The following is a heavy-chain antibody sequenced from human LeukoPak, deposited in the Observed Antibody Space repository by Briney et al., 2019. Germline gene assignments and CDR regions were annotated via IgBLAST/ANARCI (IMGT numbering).Heavy chain of an antibody. CDR3: ARVMGYYDSSGYYYDNTFDY. CDR1: GLTFSSYS. CDR2: ISTTSRDI. J-gene: IGHJ4*02. V-gene: IGHV3-21*01. D-gene: IGHD3-22*01. Sequence: KPGGSLRLSCAASGLTFSSYSMNWVRQAPGKGLEWVSSISTTSRDIYYTDSVKGRFTISRDNAKNSLYLQMNSLRAEDTAVYYCARVMGYYDSSGYYYDNTFDYWGQGTLVTVSS.